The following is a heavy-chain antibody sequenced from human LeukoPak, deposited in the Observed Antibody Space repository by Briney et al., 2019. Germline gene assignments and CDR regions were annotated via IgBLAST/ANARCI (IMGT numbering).Heavy chain of an antibody. CDR3: ARGGAAAGGLWFDP. CDR2: INPKSGGT. J-gene: IGHJ5*02. Sequence: ASVKVSCKVSGYTFTDYYMHWVRQAPGQGLEWMGWINPKSGGTNYAQQFQGRVTMTRDTSISTAYMELSNLRSDDTAVYYCARGGAAAGGLWFDPWGQGTLVTVSS. V-gene: IGHV1-2*02. D-gene: IGHD6-13*01. CDR1: GYTFTDYY.